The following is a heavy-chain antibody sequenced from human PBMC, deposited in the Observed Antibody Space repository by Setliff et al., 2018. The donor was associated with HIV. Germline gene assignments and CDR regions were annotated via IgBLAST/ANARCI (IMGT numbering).Heavy chain of an antibody. CDR2: VNPSDGST. J-gene: IGHJ4*02. V-gene: IGHV1-46*01. CDR1: GYTFTNYF. Sequence: ASVKVSCKASGYTFTNYFIHWVRQAPGQGLEWMEIVNPSDGSTSNSQKFQGRVTMTRDTSTSTVYMEVNSLRSGDTAVYFCARTSSALTTRGEYYFDYWGQGTLVTVSS. D-gene: IGHD4-4*01. CDR3: ARTSSALTTRGEYYFDY.